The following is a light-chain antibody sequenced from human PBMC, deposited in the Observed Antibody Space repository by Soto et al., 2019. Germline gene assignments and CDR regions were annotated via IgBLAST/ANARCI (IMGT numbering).Light chain of an antibody. J-gene: IGKJ1*01. Sequence: DIVMTQTPLSSPVTLGQPASISCRSSQSLVHSDGSTYLSWLQQRPGQPPRLLIYKISKRFSGVPDRFSGSGAGTDFTLKISRVEAEDVGVYYCMQTTQCPWKFGQGTKVEIK. CDR1: QSLVHSDGSTY. CDR3: MQTTQCPWK. V-gene: IGKV2-24*01. CDR2: KIS.